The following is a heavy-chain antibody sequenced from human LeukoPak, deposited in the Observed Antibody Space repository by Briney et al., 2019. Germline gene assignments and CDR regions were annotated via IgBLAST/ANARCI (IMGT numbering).Heavy chain of an antibody. CDR3: AKGLVPTLGIAVAGTYYGMDV. CDR1: GFTFSSYA. V-gene: IGHV3-23*01. CDR2: ISGSGGST. D-gene: IGHD6-19*01. J-gene: IGHJ6*04. Sequence: GGSLRLSCAASGFTFSSYAMSWVRQAPGKGLEWVSAISGSGGSTYYADSVKGRFTISRDNSKSTLYLQMNSLRAEDTAVYYCAKGLVPTLGIAVAGTYYGMDVWGKGTTVTVSS.